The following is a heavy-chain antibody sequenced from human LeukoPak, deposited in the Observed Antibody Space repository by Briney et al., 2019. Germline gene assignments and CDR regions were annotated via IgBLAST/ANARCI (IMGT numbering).Heavy chain of an antibody. J-gene: IGHJ4*02. CDR2: ISAYNGNT. CDR3: ARAPRYNWTYNFDY. D-gene: IGHD1-7*01. Sequence: ASVKVSRKASGYTFTSYGISWVRQAPGQGLEWMGWISAYNGNTNYAQKLQGRVTMTTDTSTSTAYMELRSLRSDDTAVYYCARAPRYNWTYNFDYWGQGTLVTVSS. CDR1: GYTFTSYG. V-gene: IGHV1-18*01.